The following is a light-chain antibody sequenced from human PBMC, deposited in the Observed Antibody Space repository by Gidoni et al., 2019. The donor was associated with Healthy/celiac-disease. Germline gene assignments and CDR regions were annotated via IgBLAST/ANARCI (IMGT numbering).Light chain of an antibody. CDR3: SSYTSSSTLEV. CDR2: DVS. V-gene: IGLV2-14*01. Sequence: QSALTQPASVSGSPGPSSTLPCPGTSSDVGGYNYVSWYQQHPGKAPKLVIYDVSNRPSGVSNRFSGSKSGNTASLTISGLQAEDEADYYCSSYTSSSTLEVFGGGTKLTVL. J-gene: IGLJ2*01. CDR1: SSDVGGYNY.